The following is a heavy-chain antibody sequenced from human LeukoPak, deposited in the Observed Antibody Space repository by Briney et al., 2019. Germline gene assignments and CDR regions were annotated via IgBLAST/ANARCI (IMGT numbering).Heavy chain of an antibody. Sequence: PGGSLRLSCAASGFTFSSYSMNWVRQAPGKGLEWVSSISSSSSYIYYADSVKGRFTISRDNANNSLYLQMNSLRAEDTAVYYCARDRSPYDRSGLNGYWGQGTLVTVSS. J-gene: IGHJ4*02. D-gene: IGHD3-22*01. CDR2: ISSSSSYI. CDR1: GFTFSSYS. CDR3: ARDRSPYDRSGLNGY. V-gene: IGHV3-21*01.